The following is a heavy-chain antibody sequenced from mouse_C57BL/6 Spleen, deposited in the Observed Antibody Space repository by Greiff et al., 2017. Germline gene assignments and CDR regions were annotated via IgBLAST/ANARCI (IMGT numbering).Heavy chain of an antibody. CDR3: ALLGGLSGY. V-gene: IGHV1-80*01. Sequence: VQLQQSGAELVKPGASVKISCKASGYAFSSYWMNWVQQRPGKGLAGIGQIYPGDGDTNYNGKFKGKATLTADKSSSTAYMQLSSLTSEDSAVYFWALLGGLSGYGGQGTSVTVSS. J-gene: IGHJ4*01. CDR2: IYPGDGDT. CDR1: GYAFSSYW. D-gene: IGHD3-3*01.